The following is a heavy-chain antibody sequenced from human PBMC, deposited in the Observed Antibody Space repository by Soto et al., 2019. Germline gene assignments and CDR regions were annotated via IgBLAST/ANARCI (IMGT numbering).Heavy chain of an antibody. D-gene: IGHD7-27*01. CDR2: IYHSGST. CDR1: VYSISSGDY. V-gene: IGHV4-38-2*01. J-gene: IGHJ3*02. Sequence: PSETLSLTCAVSVYSISSGDYWGWIRHPPGKGLEWVGSIYHSGSTYYNPSLKSRVTISVDTSKNQFYLKLSSVTAEDTAVYYCARGVNWGFFLRRAFDIWGQGTTLTVSS. CDR3: ARGVNWGFFLRRAFDI.